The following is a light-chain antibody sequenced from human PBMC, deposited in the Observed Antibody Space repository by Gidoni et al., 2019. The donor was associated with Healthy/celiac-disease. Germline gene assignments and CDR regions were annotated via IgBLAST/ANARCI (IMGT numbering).Light chain of an antibody. J-gene: IGLJ3*02. CDR1: SSDVGGYNY. V-gene: IGLV2-11*01. Sequence: QSALTQPRPVSGSPGQSGTISCTVTSSDVGGYNYFSWYQQDTGKAPKIMIYDVSKRPPGVPDRFSGSKSGNTASLTISGLQAEDESDYYCCSYAGSYTWVFGGGTKLTVL. CDR3: CSYAGSYTWV. CDR2: DVS.